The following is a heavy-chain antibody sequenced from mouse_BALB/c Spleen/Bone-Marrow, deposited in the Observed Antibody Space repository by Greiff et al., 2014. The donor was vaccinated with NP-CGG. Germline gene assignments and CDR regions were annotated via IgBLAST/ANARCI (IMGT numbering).Heavy chain of an antibody. CDR3: DRGGLYEGRDY. V-gene: IGHV14-3*02. J-gene: IGHJ2*01. D-gene: IGHD2-3*01. CDR2: IDPANGNT. CDR1: GFNIKDTY. Sequence: VQLQQSGAELVKPGASVKLSCTASGFNIKDTYMHWVKQRPEQGLEWIGRIDPANGNTKYDPKFQGKATVTADTSSNTAYLQLSSLTSEDTAVYYCDRGGLYEGRDYWGQGTTLTVSS.